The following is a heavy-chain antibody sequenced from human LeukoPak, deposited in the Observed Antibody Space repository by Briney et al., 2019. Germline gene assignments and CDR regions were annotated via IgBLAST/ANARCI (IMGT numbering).Heavy chain of an antibody. D-gene: IGHD1-26*01. J-gene: IGHJ1*01. Sequence: GASVKVSCKASGYTFTGYYMHWVRQAPGQGLEWMGWINPNSGGTNYAQKFQGRVTMTRDTSISTAYMELSRLRSDDTAVYYCARIVGAPWSEYFQHWSQGTLVTVSS. CDR2: INPNSGGT. CDR3: ARIVGAPWSEYFQH. CDR1: GYTFTGYY. V-gene: IGHV1-2*02.